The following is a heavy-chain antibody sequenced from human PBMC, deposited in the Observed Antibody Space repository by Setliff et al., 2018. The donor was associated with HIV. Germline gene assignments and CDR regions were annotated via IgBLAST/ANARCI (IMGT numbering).Heavy chain of an antibody. D-gene: IGHD3-3*01. Sequence: PSETLSLTCTVSGGSISSSSYYWGWIRQPPGKGLEWIGSIYYSGSTYYNPSLKSRVTISVDTSKNQFSLKLSSVTAADTAVYYCARHNYELDYYYYYMDVWGKGTTVTAP. CDR1: GGSISSSSYY. CDR2: IYYSGST. V-gene: IGHV4-39*01. CDR3: ARHNYELDYYYYYMDV. J-gene: IGHJ6*03.